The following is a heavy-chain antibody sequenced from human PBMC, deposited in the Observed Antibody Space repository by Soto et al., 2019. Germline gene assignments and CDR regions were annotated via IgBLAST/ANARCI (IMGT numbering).Heavy chain of an antibody. CDR3: ARNLGGPWES. J-gene: IGHJ5*02. CDR2: TYYRSKWYT. V-gene: IGHV6-1*01. D-gene: IGHD3-16*01. CDR1: RDSAARNIAA. Sequence: NPXLTCASSRDSAARNIAACDWIRQSPSRGLEWLGRTYYRSKWYTDYAVSVRSRITINPDTSENQFTLQLISMTPEDTAVYYCARNLGGPWESWGQGPLVTVSS.